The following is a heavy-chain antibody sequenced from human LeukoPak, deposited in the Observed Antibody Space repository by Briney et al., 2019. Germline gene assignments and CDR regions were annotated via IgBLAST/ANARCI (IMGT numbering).Heavy chain of an antibody. V-gene: IGHV3-30*04. D-gene: IGHD3-10*01. J-gene: IGHJ4*02. CDR1: GFTFSSFA. CDR3: TGNYYGSGSYADFDY. Sequence: PGRSLRLSCAASGFTFSSFAMHWVRQAPGEGLEWVAVIAYDGSNKYYADSVRGRFTISRDNSKNTVYLQMDSLKTEDTAVYYCTGNYYGSGSYADFDYWGQGTLVTVSS. CDR2: IAYDGSNK.